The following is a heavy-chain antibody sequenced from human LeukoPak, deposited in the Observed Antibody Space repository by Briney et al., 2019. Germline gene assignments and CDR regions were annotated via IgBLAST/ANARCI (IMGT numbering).Heavy chain of an antibody. V-gene: IGHV5-51*07. CDR1: GYSLTSHW. D-gene: IGHD3-22*01. Sequence: GESLKISCKGSGYDSGYSLTSHWIAWVHQMPGKGLEWMGIIYPRDSKTIYSPSFQGQVTISADKSISTAYLQWSSLKASDTAMYYCARLSMIDTFDIWGLGTVVTVSS. CDR2: IYPRDSKT. J-gene: IGHJ3*02. CDR3: ARLSMIDTFDI.